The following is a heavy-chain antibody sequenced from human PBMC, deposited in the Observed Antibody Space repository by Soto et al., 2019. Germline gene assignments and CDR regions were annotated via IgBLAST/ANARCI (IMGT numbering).Heavy chain of an antibody. V-gene: IGHV3-21*01. Sequence: EVQLVESGGGLVKPGGSLRLSCAASGFTFSSYSMNWVRQAPGKGLEWVSSISSSSSYIYYADSVKGRFTISRDNAKNSLYLKMNSLRAEDTAVYYCARYGDYGDKPVTYDYLGQGTLVNVSS. J-gene: IGHJ4*02. CDR2: ISSSSSYI. D-gene: IGHD4-17*01. CDR1: GFTFSSYS. CDR3: ARYGDYGDKPVTYDY.